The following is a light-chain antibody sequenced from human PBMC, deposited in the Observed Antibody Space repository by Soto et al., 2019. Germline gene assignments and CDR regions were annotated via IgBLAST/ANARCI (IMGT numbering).Light chain of an antibody. J-gene: IGKJ3*01. Sequence: EIVLTQSPGTLSLSPGEGATLSCRASQSVSSSYIAWYQQRPGQAPSLLIYGASTRATGIPARFSGRGSGTEFTLTISSLQSEDFAVYYCQQYNNWPITFGPGTKVDIK. CDR3: QQYNNWPIT. V-gene: IGKV3-15*01. CDR1: QSVSSS. CDR2: GAS.